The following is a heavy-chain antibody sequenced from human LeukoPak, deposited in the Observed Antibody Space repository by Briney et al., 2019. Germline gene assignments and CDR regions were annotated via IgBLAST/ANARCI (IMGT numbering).Heavy chain of an antibody. J-gene: IGHJ4*02. D-gene: IGHD3-10*01. CDR1: GGTFSSYP. CDR3: ARNSRGASTSGLNY. CDR2: ITPIFGAA. Sequence: ASVKVSCTASGGTFSSYPFTWVRQAPGQGLEWMGEITPIFGAANYAQTFQGRVTITADESTSTVFMELSSLRSDDTAFYYCARNSRGASTSGLNYWGQGTLVTVSS. V-gene: IGHV1-69*13.